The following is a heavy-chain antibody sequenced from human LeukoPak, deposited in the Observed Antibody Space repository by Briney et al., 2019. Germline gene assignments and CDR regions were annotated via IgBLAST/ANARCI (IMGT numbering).Heavy chain of an antibody. CDR1: GFTFTNYA. D-gene: IGHD1-26*01. CDR3: AKDQVGATTSPY. V-gene: IGHV3-23*01. CDR2: ISGGGGST. Sequence: GGSLRLSCAASGFTFTNYAMTWVRQAPGKGLEWVSTISGGGGSTYYADSVRGRFTISRDSSKNTLYLQMNSLRAEDTALYYCAKDQVGATTSPYWGQGTLVTVSS. J-gene: IGHJ4*02.